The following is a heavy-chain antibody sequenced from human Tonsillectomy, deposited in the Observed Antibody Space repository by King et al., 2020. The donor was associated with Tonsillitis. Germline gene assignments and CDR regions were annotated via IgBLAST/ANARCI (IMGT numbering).Heavy chain of an antibody. CDR2: ISGSIFST. D-gene: IGHD6-19*01. CDR1: GFTFSSYA. J-gene: IGHJ4*02. Sequence: DVQLVESGGGLVQPGGSLRLSCAASGFTFSSYAMGWVRQAPGKGLEWVSTISGSIFSTYYPDSVKGRFPISRDNSNHTLYLQMHSLRPEDTALYYCAKLPHSSGWSSPFDYWGQGTLVTVSS. V-gene: IGHV3-23*04. CDR3: AKLPHSSGWSSPFDY.